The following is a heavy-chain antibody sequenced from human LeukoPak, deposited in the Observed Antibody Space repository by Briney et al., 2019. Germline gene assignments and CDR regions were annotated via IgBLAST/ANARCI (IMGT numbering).Heavy chain of an antibody. Sequence: PSQTLSLTCTVSGGSISSGGYYWSWIRQPPGKGLEWIGYIYHDGSTYYNPSLNSRVTISLDRSKIQFSLKLSSVTAADTAVYYCARDTDTTLPISWGQGTLVTVSS. CDR3: ARDTDTTLPIS. CDR1: GGSISSGGYY. J-gene: IGHJ5*02. CDR2: IYHDGST. V-gene: IGHV4-30-2*01. D-gene: IGHD1-1*01.